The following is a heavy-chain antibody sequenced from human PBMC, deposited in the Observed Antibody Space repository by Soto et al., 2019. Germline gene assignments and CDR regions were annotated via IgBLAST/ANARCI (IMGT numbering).Heavy chain of an antibody. D-gene: IGHD2-15*01. J-gene: IGHJ3*02. CDR3: AKVGTGYCSGGSCYRNHDAFDI. Sequence: QPGGSLRLSCAASGFTFSSYAMSWVRQAPGKGLEWVSAISGSGGSTYYADSVKGRFTISRDNSKNTLYLQMNSLRAEDTAVYYCAKVGTGYCSGGSCYRNHDAFDIWGQGTMVTVSS. CDR1: GFTFSSYA. V-gene: IGHV3-23*01. CDR2: ISGSGGST.